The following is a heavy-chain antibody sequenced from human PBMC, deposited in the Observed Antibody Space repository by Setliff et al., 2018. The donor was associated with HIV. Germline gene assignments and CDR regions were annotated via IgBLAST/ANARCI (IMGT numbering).Heavy chain of an antibody. CDR1: GYTLTGYY. CDR3: ARDCSSTSCPGSFNYYYYYYYMDV. Sequence: GASVKVSCKASGYTLTGYYMHWVRQAPGQGLEWMGTINPSGGSTSYAQKFLGRVTMTRDTSKSTVYMELSSLRSEDTAVYYCARDCSSTSCPGSFNYYYYYYYMDVWGKGTTVTVSS. J-gene: IGHJ6*03. D-gene: IGHD2-2*01. CDR2: INPSGGST. V-gene: IGHV1-46*03.